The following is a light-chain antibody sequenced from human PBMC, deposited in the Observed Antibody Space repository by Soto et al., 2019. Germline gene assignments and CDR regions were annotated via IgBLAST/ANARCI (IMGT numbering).Light chain of an antibody. CDR2: AAS. CDR3: QQSNSSPRT. J-gene: IGKJ4*01. CDR1: QSLLHHTRYNC. V-gene: IGKV1-39*01. Sequence: MTHPQLSLPVTPGEPAAISCRANQSLLHHTRYNCLAWYQQKPGKAPNLLIYAASTLQGGVPSRFRGSGSGTDFTLTISSLQPEDFATYFCQQSNSSPRTFGGGTKVDIK.